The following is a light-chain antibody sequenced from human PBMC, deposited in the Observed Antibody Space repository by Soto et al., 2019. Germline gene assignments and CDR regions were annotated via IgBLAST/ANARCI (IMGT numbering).Light chain of an antibody. CDR3: HTWGTGPEV. CDR1: SGHSRYA. CDR2: VNSDGSH. Sequence: QLVLTQLPSASASLGASVKLTCTLSSGHSRYAIAWHQQQPEKGPRYLMKVNSDGSHLKGVSIRDRVSGSSSGAERYLTSSRAQSEDESYYCCHTWGTGPEVFGGGTKVTVL. V-gene: IGLV4-69*01. J-gene: IGLJ2*01.